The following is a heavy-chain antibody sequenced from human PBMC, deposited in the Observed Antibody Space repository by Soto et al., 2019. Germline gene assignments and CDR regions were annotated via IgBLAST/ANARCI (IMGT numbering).Heavy chain of an antibody. CDR2: IYYSGST. V-gene: IGHV4-59*08. J-gene: IGHJ4*02. CDR3: ARRYGGTFDY. Sequence: SETMSLTCTVAGVSISSYYLIWIRPPPGKGLEWIGYIYYSGSTNYNPSLKSRVTISVDTSKNQFSLKLSSVTAADTAVYYCARRYGGTFDYWGQGTLVTVSS. CDR1: GVSISSYY. D-gene: IGHD2-15*01.